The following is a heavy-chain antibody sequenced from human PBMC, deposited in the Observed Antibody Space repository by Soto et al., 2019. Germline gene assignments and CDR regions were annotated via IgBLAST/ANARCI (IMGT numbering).Heavy chain of an antibody. CDR3: ARDPDDGGRLFY. CDR2: IIPIFGTA. J-gene: IGHJ4*02. Sequence: QVQLVQSGAEVKKPGSSVKVSCKASGGTFSSYAISWVRQAPGQGLEWMGGIIPIFGTANYAQKFQGRVTIXAXESTSTAYMELRSLRSEDTAVDYCARDPDDGGRLFYGGQGTLVTVSS. D-gene: IGHD4-17*01. V-gene: IGHV1-69*12. CDR1: GGTFSSYA.